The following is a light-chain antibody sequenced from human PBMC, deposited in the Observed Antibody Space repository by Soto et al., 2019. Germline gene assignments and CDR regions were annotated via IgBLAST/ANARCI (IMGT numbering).Light chain of an antibody. CDR3: QQYDNLPPTWT. CDR2: GAS. V-gene: IGKV3-15*01. CDR1: QGIGDT. Sequence: IVMTQSPATLSVSPGEGATLSCRASQGIGDTLAWYQQKPGQAPRLLIYGASTRATGIPDRFSGSGSGTEFTLTISNLQPEDIATYYCQQYDNLPPTWTFGQGTKVDIK. J-gene: IGKJ1*01.